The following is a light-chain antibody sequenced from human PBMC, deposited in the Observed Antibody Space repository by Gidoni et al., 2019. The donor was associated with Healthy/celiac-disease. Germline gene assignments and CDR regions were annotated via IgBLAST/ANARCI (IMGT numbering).Light chain of an antibody. Sequence: EIVMTQSPATLSVSPGERATLSCRASQSVSSNLALYQQKPGQAPRLLIYGASTRATGIPARCRGSGSGTEFTLTISILQSEDFAVYYCQQYNNWPPWTFGKGTKVEIK. J-gene: IGKJ1*01. V-gene: IGKV3-15*01. CDR2: GAS. CDR3: QQYNNWPPWT. CDR1: QSVSSN.